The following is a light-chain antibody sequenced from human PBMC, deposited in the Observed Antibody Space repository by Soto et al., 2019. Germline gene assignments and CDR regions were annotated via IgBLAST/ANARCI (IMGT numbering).Light chain of an antibody. Sequence: ELVLTQSPATLSLSPGESATLSCRASQSVAGYLAWYQQKPGQGPRLLIYDSSTRATGTPARFRGSGSGTDFTLTISSLKPEDFAIYICQHRSSWRMYTFGQGTKLEIK. CDR3: QHRSSWRMYT. V-gene: IGKV3-11*01. CDR1: QSVAGY. CDR2: DSS. J-gene: IGKJ2*01.